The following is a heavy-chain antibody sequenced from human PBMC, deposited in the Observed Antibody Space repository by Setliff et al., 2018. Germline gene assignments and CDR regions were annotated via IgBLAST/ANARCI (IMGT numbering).Heavy chain of an antibody. CDR3: ARDVYDFRTGQSGP. Sequence: GGSLRLSCAASGFTFSSLWMSWVRQAPGRGLEWVANINQVGNARYYVDSVKGRFTISRDNAKNSLFLQMNSLKAEDSAVYFCARDVYDFRTGQSGPWGQGTRVTVSS. CDR1: GFTFSSLW. CDR2: INQVGNAR. V-gene: IGHV3-7*01. J-gene: IGHJ5*02. D-gene: IGHD3-3*01.